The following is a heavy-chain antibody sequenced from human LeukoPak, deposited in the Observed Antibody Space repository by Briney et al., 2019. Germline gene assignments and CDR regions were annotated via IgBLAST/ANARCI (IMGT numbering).Heavy chain of an antibody. D-gene: IGHD2-2*01. Sequence: AASVTVSCKASGGTFSSYAISWVRQAPGQGLEWMGGIIPIFGTANYAQKFQGRVTITADESTSTAYMELSSLRSEDTAVYYCARYCSSTSCQIVSYYYYGMDVWGQGTTVTVSS. CDR1: GGTFSSYA. CDR3: ARYCSSTSCQIVSYYYYGMDV. CDR2: IIPIFGTA. J-gene: IGHJ6*02. V-gene: IGHV1-69*13.